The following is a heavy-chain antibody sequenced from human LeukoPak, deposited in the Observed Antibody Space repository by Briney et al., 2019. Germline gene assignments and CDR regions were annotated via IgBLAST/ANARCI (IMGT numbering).Heavy chain of an antibody. D-gene: IGHD2-21*01. CDR1: GGSMSTAY. CDR3: ARVDCGGDCYWGGGDYYFDY. V-gene: IGHV4-59*01. CDR2: IYYSGST. J-gene: IGHJ4*02. Sequence: SETLSFTCTVSGGSMSTAYWSWIRQPPGKGLEWIGYIYYSGSTKYNPSLRSRVTISADTSKNQFSLNLSSVTAADTAVYYCARVDCGGDCYWGGGDYYFDYWGQGTLVTVSS.